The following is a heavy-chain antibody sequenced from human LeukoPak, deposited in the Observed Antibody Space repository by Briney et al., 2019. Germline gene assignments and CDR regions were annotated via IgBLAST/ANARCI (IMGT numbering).Heavy chain of an antibody. V-gene: IGHV4-61*02. CDR1: GGSISSGSY. CDR3: ARLEGGP. J-gene: IGHJ5*02. CDR2: IYTSGSS. D-gene: IGHD3-3*01. Sequence: SQTLSLTCTVSGGSISSGSYWSWIRQPAGKGLEWIGRIYTSGSSIYNPSLKSRVTISVDTSKNQFSLKLSSVTAADTAVYYCARLEGGPWGQGTLVTVSS.